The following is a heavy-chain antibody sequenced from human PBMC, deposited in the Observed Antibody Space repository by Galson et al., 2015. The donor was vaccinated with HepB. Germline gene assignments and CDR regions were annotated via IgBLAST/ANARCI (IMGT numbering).Heavy chain of an antibody. Sequence: SVKVSCKASGYTFTSYAMNWVRQAPGQGLEWMGWINTNTGNPTYAQGFTGRFVFSLDTSVSTAYLQISSLKAEDTAVYYCAREGGGEGRVHDAFDIWGQGTMVTVSS. V-gene: IGHV7-4-1*02. CDR2: INTNTGNP. CDR3: AREGGGEGRVHDAFDI. D-gene: IGHD5-24*01. J-gene: IGHJ3*02. CDR1: GYTFTSYA.